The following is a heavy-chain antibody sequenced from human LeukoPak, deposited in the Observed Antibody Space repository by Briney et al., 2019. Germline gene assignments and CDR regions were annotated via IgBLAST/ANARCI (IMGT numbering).Heavy chain of an antibody. J-gene: IGHJ5*02. Sequence: PGGSLRLSCAASGFTFSSYSMNWVRQAPGKGLDWVSSISSSSSYIYYADSVKGRFTISRDNAKNSLYLQMNSLRPEDTAVYYCARDLIAAAGTNLVPGWFDPWGQGTLVTLSS. CDR3: ARDLIAAAGTNLVPGWFDP. CDR1: GFTFSSYS. D-gene: IGHD6-13*01. CDR2: ISSSSSYI. V-gene: IGHV3-21*01.